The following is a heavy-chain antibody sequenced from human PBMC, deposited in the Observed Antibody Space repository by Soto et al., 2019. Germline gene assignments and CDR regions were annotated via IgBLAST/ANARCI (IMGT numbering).Heavy chain of an antibody. CDR1: GFTFDDYG. Sequence: GALRLSCAASGFTFDDYGMSWVRQAPGKGLEWVSYISSSGSTIYYADSVKGRFTISRDNAKNSLYLQMNSLRAEDTAVYYCASGNTIFGVVFVYWGQGTLVTVSS. J-gene: IGHJ4*02. CDR3: ASGNTIFGVVFVY. D-gene: IGHD3-3*01. CDR2: ISSSGSTI. V-gene: IGHV3-11*01.